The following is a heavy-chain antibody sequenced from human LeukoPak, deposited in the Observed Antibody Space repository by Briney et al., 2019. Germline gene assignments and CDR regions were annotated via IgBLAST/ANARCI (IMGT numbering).Heavy chain of an antibody. D-gene: IGHD6-13*01. Sequence: SQTLSLTCTVSGGSISSGDYYWSWIRQPPGKGLEWIGYIYYSGGTYYNPSLKSRVTISVDTSKNQFSLKLSSVTAADTAVYYCASITIAAGILVDYWGQGTLVTVSS. CDR3: ASITIAAGILVDY. CDR1: GGSISSGDYY. CDR2: IYYSGGT. J-gene: IGHJ4*02. V-gene: IGHV4-30-4*01.